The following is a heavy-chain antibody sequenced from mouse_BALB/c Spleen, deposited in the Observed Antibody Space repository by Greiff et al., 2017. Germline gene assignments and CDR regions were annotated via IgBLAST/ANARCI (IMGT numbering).Heavy chain of an antibody. J-gene: IGHJ4*01. D-gene: IGHD2-2*01. V-gene: IGHV1-15*01. CDR3: ARGGLEAMDY. CDR1: GYTFTDYE. CDR2: IDPETGGT. Sequence: VKLQQSGAELVRPGASVTLSCKASGYTFTDYEMHWVKQTPVHGLEWIGAIDPETGGTAYNQKFKGKATLTVDKSSSTAYMQLSSLTSEDSAVYYCARGGLEAMDYWGQGTSVTVSS.